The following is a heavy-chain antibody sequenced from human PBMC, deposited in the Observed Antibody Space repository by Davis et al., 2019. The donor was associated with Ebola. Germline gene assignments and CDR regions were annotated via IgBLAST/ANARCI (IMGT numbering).Heavy chain of an antibody. J-gene: IGHJ5*02. Sequence: ASVKVSCKASGYTFTSYGISWVRQAPGQGLEWMGWISAYNGNTNYAQKLQGRVTMTTDTSTSTAYMELSSLRSEDTAIYYCATQTFYDFWSGYSWFDPWGQGTLVTVSS. V-gene: IGHV1-18*04. CDR3: ATQTFYDFWSGYSWFDP. CDR1: GYTFTSYG. D-gene: IGHD3-3*01. CDR2: ISAYNGNT.